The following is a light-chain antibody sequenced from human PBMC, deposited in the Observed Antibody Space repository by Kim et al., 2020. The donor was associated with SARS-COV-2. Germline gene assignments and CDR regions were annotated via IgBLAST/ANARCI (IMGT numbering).Light chain of an antibody. CDR3: QQYNNWPPIT. Sequence: SPGDIAPLSCRASQSVSSSLAWYQPNPGQGPRLLIYGASTRATGVPGRFSGSGSGTEFTLTISSLQSEDFAVYYCQQYNNWPPITFGQGTRLEIK. J-gene: IGKJ5*01. CDR1: QSVSSS. V-gene: IGKV3-15*01. CDR2: GAS.